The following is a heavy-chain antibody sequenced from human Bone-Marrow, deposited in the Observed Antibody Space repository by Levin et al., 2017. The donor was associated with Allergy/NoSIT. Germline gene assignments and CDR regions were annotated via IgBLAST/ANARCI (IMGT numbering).Heavy chain of an antibody. CDR2: ISYDGSNK. D-gene: IGHD3-3*01. J-gene: IGHJ5*02. V-gene: IGHV3-30*18. CDR1: GFTFSSYG. CDR3: AKQSDLEWLWGAGNWFDP. Sequence: GESLKISCAASGFTFSSYGMHWVRQAPGKGLEWVAVISYDGSNKYYADSVKGRFTISRDNSKNTLYLQMNSLRAEDTAVYYCAKQSDLEWLWGAGNWFDPWGQGTLVTVSS.